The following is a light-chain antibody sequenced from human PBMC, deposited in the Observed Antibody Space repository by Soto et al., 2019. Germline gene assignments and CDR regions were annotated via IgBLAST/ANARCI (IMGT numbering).Light chain of an antibody. CDR2: EVN. CDR1: NNDIGGYTY. CDR3: SSYSRSIPYF. V-gene: IGLV2-8*01. Sequence: QLVLTQPPSASGSPGQSVTISCTGTNNDIGGYTYVSWYQQLPGKAPKLMIYEVNKRPSGIPDRFSGSKSGNTASLTVSGLQPEDEAEYFFSSYSRSIPYFFGNGTKLTVL. J-gene: IGLJ1*01.